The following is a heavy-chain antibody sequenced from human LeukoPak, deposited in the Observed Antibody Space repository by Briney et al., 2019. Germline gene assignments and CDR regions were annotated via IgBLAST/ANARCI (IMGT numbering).Heavy chain of an antibody. D-gene: IGHD3-10*01. V-gene: IGHV3-30*02. J-gene: IGHJ4*02. CDR1: GFTFSSYG. Sequence: QSGGSLRLSCAASGFTFSSYGMHWVRQAPGKGLEWVAFIRYDGSNKYYADSVKGRFTISRDNSRNTLYLQMNSLRAEDTAVYYCARDVVPSFYGSGNSGYDYWGQGTLVTVSS. CDR3: ARDVVPSFYGSGNSGYDY. CDR2: IRYDGSNK.